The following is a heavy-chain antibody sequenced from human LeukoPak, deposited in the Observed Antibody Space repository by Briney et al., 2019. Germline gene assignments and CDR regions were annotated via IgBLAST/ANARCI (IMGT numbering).Heavy chain of an antibody. V-gene: IGHV4-59*01. CDR1: GGSIRSYY. J-gene: IGHJ6*03. Sequence: SETLSLTCTVSGGSIRSYYWSWIRQPPGKGLEWIGYIYYSGSTNHNPSLKSRVTISVDTSKNQFSLKLSSVTAADTAVYYCARTYSYYYYMDIWGKGTTVTVSS. D-gene: IGHD2-21*01. CDR2: IYYSGST. CDR3: ARTYSYYYYMDI.